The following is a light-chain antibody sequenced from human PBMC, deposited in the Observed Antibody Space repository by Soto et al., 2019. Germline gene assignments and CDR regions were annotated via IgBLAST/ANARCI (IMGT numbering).Light chain of an antibody. V-gene: IGKV1-12*01. J-gene: IGKJ4*01. Sequence: DIQMTQSPSSVSASVGDRVTITCRASQGVSGWLAWYQQKPGKAPKPLIYSVSSLQSGVPARFSGSGSGTDFALTISSLQPDDFATYYCQQANGFPVAFGGGTRVEIK. CDR3: QQANGFPVA. CDR2: SVS. CDR1: QGVSGW.